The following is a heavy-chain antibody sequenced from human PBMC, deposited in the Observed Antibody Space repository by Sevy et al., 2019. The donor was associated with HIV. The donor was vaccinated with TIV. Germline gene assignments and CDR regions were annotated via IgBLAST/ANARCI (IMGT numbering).Heavy chain of an antibody. J-gene: IGHJ4*02. Sequence: GGSLRLSCAASGFTFSSYSMNWVRQAPGKGLEWVSSISSSSSYIYYADSVKGRFTISRDNAKNSLYLQMNSLRAEDTAVYYCAKEAPGYNYDSSGSFDHWGQGTLVTVSS. CDR3: AKEAPGYNYDSSGSFDH. D-gene: IGHD3-22*01. CDR1: GFTFSSYS. V-gene: IGHV3-21*04. CDR2: ISSSSSYI.